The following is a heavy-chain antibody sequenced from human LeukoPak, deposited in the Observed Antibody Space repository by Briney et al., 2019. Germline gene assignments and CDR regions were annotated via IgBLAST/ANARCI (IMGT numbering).Heavy chain of an antibody. V-gene: IGHV4-34*01. CDR3: ARDSALIHRAFDI. D-gene: IGHD1-26*01. CDR2: IKHSGST. CDR1: GRSFSGYY. J-gene: IGHJ3*02. Sequence: PSETLSLTCAVYGRSFSGYYWSWIPQPPRKAPDWIGEIKHSGSTNYNPSLKSRVTISVDTSKNQFSLKLSSVTAADTAVYYCARDSALIHRAFDIWGQGTMVTVSS.